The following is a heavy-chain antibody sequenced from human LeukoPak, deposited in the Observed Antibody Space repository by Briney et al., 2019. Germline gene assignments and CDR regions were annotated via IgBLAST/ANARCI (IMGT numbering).Heavy chain of an antibody. J-gene: IGHJ2*01. CDR1: GGSTSSYY. Sequence: PSETLSLTCTVSGGSTSSYYWSWIRQPPGKGLEWIGYIYYSGSTNYNPSLKSRVTISVDTSKSQFSLKLTSVTAADTAVYYCARHGYSSGSGYFDLWGRGTLVTVSS. V-gene: IGHV4-59*08. CDR2: IYYSGST. CDR3: ARHGYSSGSGYFDL. D-gene: IGHD5-18*01.